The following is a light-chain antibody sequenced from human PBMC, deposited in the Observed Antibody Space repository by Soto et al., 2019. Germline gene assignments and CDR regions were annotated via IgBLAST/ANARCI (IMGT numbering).Light chain of an antibody. CDR1: ETIRNL. J-gene: IGKJ5*01. V-gene: IGKV3-11*01. CDR3: QQRHNWPIT. CDR2: DAF. Sequence: EIVLTQSTATLSLSPGERATLSCRASETIRNLLAWYQQRPGQAPRLLIYDAFSRAPGIPARFSGGGSGTDFTLPISSLEPEDFGVYYCQQRHNWPITFGQGTRLEIK.